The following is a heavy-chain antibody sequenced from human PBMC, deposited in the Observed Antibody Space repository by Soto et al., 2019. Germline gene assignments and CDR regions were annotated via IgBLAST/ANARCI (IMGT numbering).Heavy chain of an antibody. CDR2: IKQDGSEK. CDR1: GFTFTSYW. Sequence: LRLSCAASGFTFTSYWMSWVRQAPGKGLEWVANIKQDGSEKYYVDSVKGRFTISRDNAKNSLYLQMSSLRAEDTAVYYCASLGSAYRYGRWGQGTLVTVSS. CDR3: ASLGSAYRYGR. J-gene: IGHJ4*02. V-gene: IGHV3-7*01. D-gene: IGHD5-18*01.